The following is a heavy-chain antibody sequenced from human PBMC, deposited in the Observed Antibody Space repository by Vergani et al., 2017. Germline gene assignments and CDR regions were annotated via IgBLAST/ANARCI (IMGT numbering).Heavy chain of an antibody. V-gene: IGHV3-30*02. Sequence: VHLVESGGGLVQPGRSLRLSCSGSGFTLGDYAMTWVRQAPGKGLEWVAFIRYDESNKYYADSVTGRFTISRDNSKNTLYLQMNSLRPEDTAVYYCASCSGSYPPLDWGQGTLVTVSS. D-gene: IGHD1-26*01. CDR3: ASCSGSYPPLD. CDR1: GFTLGDYA. CDR2: IRYDESNK. J-gene: IGHJ4*02.